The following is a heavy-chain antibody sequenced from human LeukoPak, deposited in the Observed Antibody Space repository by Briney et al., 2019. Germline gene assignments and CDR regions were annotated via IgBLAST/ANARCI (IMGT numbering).Heavy chain of an antibody. V-gene: IGHV4-39*01. CDR2: IYYSGRT. CDR3: ARHRSNNYSGSPRRPFDI. CDR1: GGSISSSSYY. Sequence: PSETLSLTCTVSGGSISSSSYYWGWIRQPPGKGLEWIGTIYYSGRTYYNPSLKSRVTMSIDSSKDQFSLKLTSVTAADTALYYCARHRSNNYSGSPRRPFDIWGQGALVTVSS. J-gene: IGHJ3*02. D-gene: IGHD1-26*01.